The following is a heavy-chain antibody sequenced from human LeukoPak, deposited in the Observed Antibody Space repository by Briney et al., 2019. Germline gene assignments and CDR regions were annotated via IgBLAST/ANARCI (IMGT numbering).Heavy chain of an antibody. D-gene: IGHD6-13*01. V-gene: IGHV4-59*04. Sequence: GSLRLSCAASGFTFSSYGMQWVRQPPGKGLEWIGNVYYSGSTYHNASLRSRVTISADTSKNQFSLNLRSVTAADTAVYYCTRRRAGSSWRDNWGQGTLVTVSS. CDR2: VYYSGST. J-gene: IGHJ4*02. CDR1: GFTFSSYG. CDR3: TRRRAGSSWRDN.